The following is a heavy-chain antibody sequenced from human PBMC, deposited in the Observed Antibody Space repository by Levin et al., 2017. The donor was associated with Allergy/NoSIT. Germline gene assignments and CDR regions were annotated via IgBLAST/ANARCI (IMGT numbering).Heavy chain of an antibody. J-gene: IGHJ4*02. V-gene: IGHV3-21*01. Sequence: GGSLRLSCAASGFTFSSYSMNWVRQAPGKGLGWVSSISSRSSNIYYADSVKGRFTISRDNAKNSLYLQMNSLRAEDTAVYYCARDSTAVSSDYWGQGTLVTVSS. CDR2: ISSRSSNI. CDR3: ARDSTAVSSDY. D-gene: IGHD4-11*01. CDR1: GFTFSSYS.